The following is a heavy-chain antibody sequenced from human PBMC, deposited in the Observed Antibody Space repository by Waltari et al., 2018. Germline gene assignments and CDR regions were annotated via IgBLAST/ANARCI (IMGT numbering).Heavy chain of an antibody. CDR2: SSAYNGDT. CDR3: AREYNYFDF. V-gene: IGHV1-18*01. D-gene: IGHD1-20*01. CDR1: GYTFNAYA. Sequence: QVQLVQSGAEVKQPGASVKVSCKASGYTFNAYALSWVRQAPGQGREWMGWSSAYNGDTNYAQKFQGRVTMTTDTSTNSAYMELKNLRSDDTAVYYCAREYNYFDFWGQGSLVTVSS. J-gene: IGHJ4*02.